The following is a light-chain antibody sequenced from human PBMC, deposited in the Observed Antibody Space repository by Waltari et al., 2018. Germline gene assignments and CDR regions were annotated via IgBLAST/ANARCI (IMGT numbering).Light chain of an antibody. CDR1: GLRSSY. CDR3: HSRDASGVGGS. V-gene: IGLV3-19*01. CDR2: DKN. Sequence: SSELTQAPAVSVAMGQTVTITCQGNGLRSSYASWYQQRPGQAPILIMYDKNNRPSGVPDRFSGSNSDNTASLTITGAQAEDEASYYCHSRDASGVGGSFGGGTKLTVL. J-gene: IGLJ2*01.